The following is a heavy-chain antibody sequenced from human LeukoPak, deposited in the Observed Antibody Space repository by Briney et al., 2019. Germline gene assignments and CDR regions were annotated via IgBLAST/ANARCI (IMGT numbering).Heavy chain of an antibody. J-gene: IGHJ4*02. Sequence: GASVKVSCKASGYTFTSYGISWVRQAPGQGLEWMGWISAYNGNTNYAQKLQGRVTMTTDTSTSTAYMELRSLRSDDTAVYYCARASIPPHDYGAYGEDYWGQGTLVTVSS. CDR2: ISAYNGNT. V-gene: IGHV1-18*01. CDR1: GYTFTSYG. CDR3: ARASIPPHDYGAYGEDY. D-gene: IGHD4-17*01.